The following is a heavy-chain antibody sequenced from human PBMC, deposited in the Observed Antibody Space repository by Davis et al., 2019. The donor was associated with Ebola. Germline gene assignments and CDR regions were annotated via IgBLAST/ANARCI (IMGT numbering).Heavy chain of an antibody. V-gene: IGHV4-61*01. D-gene: IGHD6-19*01. CDR3: AREGYSSAWPSFFDY. J-gene: IGHJ4*02. Sequence: SETLSLTCTVSGGSVISDSSYWSWIRQPPGKGLEWIGYIYYSGSTNHNPSLKSRVTISVDTSKNQFSLKLSSVTAADTAVYYCAREGYSSAWPSFFDYWGQGTLVTVSS. CDR1: GGSVISDSSY. CDR2: IYYSGST.